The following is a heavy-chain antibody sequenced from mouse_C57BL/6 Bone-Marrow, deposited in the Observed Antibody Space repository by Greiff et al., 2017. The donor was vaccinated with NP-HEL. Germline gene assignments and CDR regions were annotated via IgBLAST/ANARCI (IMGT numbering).Heavy chain of an antibody. CDR2: INPSSGYT. CDR3: ARWDYGWFAY. J-gene: IGHJ3*01. D-gene: IGHD2-4*01. V-gene: IGHV1-7*01. CDR1: GYTFTSYW. Sequence: VQLQQSGAELAKPGASVKLSCKASGYTFTSYWMHWVKQRPGQGLEWIGYINPSSGYTKYNQKFKDKATLPADNSSSTSYMQQSSLTYEDSADYYCARWDYGWFAYWGQGTLVTVSA.